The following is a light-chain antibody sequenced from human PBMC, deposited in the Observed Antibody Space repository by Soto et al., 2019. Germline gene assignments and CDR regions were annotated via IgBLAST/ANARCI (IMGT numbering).Light chain of an antibody. CDR2: GAS. Sequence: EIVLTQSPGTLSLSPGERATLSCRASQSVSSSYLTWYQQKPSQAPRLLIYGASSRATGIPDRFSGSGSATDFTLTITRLEPEDFAVYYCQPDGSSGFTFGPGTKVDIK. CDR1: QSVSSSY. V-gene: IGKV3-20*01. J-gene: IGKJ3*01. CDR3: QPDGSSGFT.